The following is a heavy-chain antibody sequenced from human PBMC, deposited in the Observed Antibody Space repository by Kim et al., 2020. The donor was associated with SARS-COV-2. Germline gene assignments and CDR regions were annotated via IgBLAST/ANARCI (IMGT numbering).Heavy chain of an antibody. CDR2: IDPSDSYT. Sequence: GESLKISCKGSGYSFTSYWISWVRQMPGKGLEWMGRIDPSDSYTNYSPSFQGHVTISADKSISTAYLQWSSLKASDTAMYYCASVRLWFGEFRDYYYGMDVWGQGTTVTVSS. J-gene: IGHJ6*02. V-gene: IGHV5-10-1*01. CDR1: GYSFTSYW. CDR3: ASVRLWFGEFRDYYYGMDV. D-gene: IGHD3-10*01.